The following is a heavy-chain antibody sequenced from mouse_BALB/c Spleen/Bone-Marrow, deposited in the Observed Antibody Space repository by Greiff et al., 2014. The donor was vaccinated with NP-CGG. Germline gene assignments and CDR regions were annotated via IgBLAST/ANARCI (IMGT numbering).Heavy chain of an antibody. CDR1: GFTFSDYY. V-gene: IGHV5-4*02. CDR2: ISDGGSYT. Sequence: EVQRVESGGGLVKPGGSLKLSCAASGFTFSDYYMYWVRQTPEKRPEWVATISDGGSYTYYPDSVKGRFTISRDNVKNNLYLQMSSLKSEDTAMYYCARGPHDDDMDYWGQGTSVTVSS. J-gene: IGHJ4*01. CDR3: ARGPHDDDMDY. D-gene: IGHD2-3*01.